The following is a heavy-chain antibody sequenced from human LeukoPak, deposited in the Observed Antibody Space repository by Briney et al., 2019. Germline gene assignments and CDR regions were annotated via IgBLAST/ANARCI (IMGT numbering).Heavy chain of an antibody. Sequence: GGSPRLSCAASGFAYSDYYMSWIRQAPGKGLEWIAYMTTRGTSIHYADSVKGRFTISRDNAENSLVLQMDSLTSEDTADYYCARDSAMLVGTVFDHWGQGTLVIVSS. D-gene: IGHD3-22*01. J-gene: IGHJ4*02. CDR3: ARDSAMLVGTVFDH. CDR2: MTTRGTSI. CDR1: GFAYSDYY. V-gene: IGHV3-11*01.